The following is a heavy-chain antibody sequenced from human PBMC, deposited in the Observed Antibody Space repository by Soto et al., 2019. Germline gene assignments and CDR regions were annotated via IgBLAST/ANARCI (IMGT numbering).Heavy chain of an antibody. CDR2: INPSGGST. CDR3: ARGPIAVAGSLYFDS. CDR1: GYTFTSYY. V-gene: IGHV1-46*01. J-gene: IGHJ4*02. D-gene: IGHD6-19*01. Sequence: ASVKVSCKASGYTFTSYYMHWVRQAPGQGLEWMGRINPSGGSTSYAQKFQGRVTMTRDTSTSTVYMGLSSLKSEDTAVYYCARGPIAVAGSLYFDSWGQGTLVTVSS.